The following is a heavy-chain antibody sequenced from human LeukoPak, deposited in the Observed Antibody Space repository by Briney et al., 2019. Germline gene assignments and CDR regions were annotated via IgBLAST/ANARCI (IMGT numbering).Heavy chain of an antibody. Sequence: PGGSLRLSCAASGFTISSYDMSWVRQAPGKGLEWVSAISGSGGSTYYADSVKGRFTISRDNSKNTLYLQMNSLRAEDTAVYYCAKVLVGATEFPYWGQGTLVTVSS. V-gene: IGHV3-23*01. J-gene: IGHJ4*02. D-gene: IGHD1-26*01. CDR3: AKVLVGATEFPY. CDR1: GFTISSYD. CDR2: ISGSGGST.